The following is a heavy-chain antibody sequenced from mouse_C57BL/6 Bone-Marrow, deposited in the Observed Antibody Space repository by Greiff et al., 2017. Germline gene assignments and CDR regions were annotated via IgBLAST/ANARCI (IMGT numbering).Heavy chain of an antibody. CDR2: INPGSGGT. CDR1: GYAFTNYL. J-gene: IGHJ2*01. Sequence: QVQLQQSGAELVRPGTSVKVSCKASGYAFTNYLIEWVKQRPGQGLEWIGVINPGSGGTNYNEKFKGKATLTADKSSSTAYMQLSSLTSEDSAVYFCAREDDYDFDYWGQGTTLTVSS. CDR3: AREDDYDFDY. V-gene: IGHV1-54*01. D-gene: IGHD2-4*01.